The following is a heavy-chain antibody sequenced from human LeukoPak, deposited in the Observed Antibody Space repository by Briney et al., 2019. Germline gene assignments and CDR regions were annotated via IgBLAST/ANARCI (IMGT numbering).Heavy chain of an antibody. V-gene: IGHV3-23*01. Sequence: GGSLRLSCAASGFTFSSYAMSWVRQAPGKGLEWVSAISGGGGSTYYADSVKGRFTISRDNSKNTLYLQMNSLRAEDTAVYYCAKEIGVVVPAAIGKYYYYYYGMDVWGQGTTVTVSS. CDR2: ISGGGGST. CDR3: AKEIGVVVPAAIGKYYYYYYGMDV. D-gene: IGHD2-2*01. J-gene: IGHJ6*02. CDR1: GFTFSSYA.